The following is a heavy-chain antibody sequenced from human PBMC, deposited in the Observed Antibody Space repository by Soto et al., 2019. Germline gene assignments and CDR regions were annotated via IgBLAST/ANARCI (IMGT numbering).Heavy chain of an antibody. J-gene: IGHJ4*02. V-gene: IGHV3-48*03. CDR1: GLTFSSFE. Sequence: TGGSLRLSCAASGLTFSSFEMNWVRQAPGKGLEFVSYISRSGTAIYYADSVKGRFTISRDNAKNSLYLQMNSLRAEDTAIYYCLSLLGYCGAALCPAGYWGQGSLVTVSS. CDR3: LSLLGYCGAALCPAGY. CDR2: ISRSGTAI. D-gene: IGHD2-15*01.